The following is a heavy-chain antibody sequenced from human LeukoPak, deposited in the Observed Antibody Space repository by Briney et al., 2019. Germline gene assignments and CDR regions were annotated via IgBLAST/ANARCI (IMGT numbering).Heavy chain of an antibody. J-gene: IGHJ4*02. V-gene: IGHV3-15*01. CDR1: GFTFSNAW. D-gene: IGHD2-15*01. CDR3: TTANIVVVVAALREVRDY. CDR2: IKSKTGGGTT. Sequence: GGSLRLSCAASGFTFSNAWMSWVRQAPGKGLEWVGRIKSKTGGGTTDYAAPGKGRFTISRNETKNTLYLQMNSLKTEDTPVYYSTTANIVVVVAALREVRDYCAQGTLVTVSS.